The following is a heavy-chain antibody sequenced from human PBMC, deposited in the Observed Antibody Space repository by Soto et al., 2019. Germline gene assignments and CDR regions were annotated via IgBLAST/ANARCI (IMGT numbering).Heavy chain of an antibody. Sequence: QVQLVESGGGVVQPGRSLRLSCAASGFSFNTYTMYWVRQAPGKGPEWVEVMSYDGTSEYYVDSVKGRFIISRDNSENTLYLQMNTLRVEDTAVYYCGSRRGDGYFEHWGHGAPVTVSS. J-gene: IGHJ4*01. CDR2: MSYDGTSE. CDR3: GSRRGDGYFEH. D-gene: IGHD2-21*01. V-gene: IGHV3-30*04. CDR1: GFSFNTYT.